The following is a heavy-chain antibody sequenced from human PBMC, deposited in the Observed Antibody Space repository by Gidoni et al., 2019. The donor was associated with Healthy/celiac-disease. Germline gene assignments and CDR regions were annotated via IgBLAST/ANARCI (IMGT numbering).Heavy chain of an antibody. D-gene: IGHD2-15*01. CDR3: AREYCSGGSCYSGVGYFDY. J-gene: IGHJ4*02. V-gene: IGHV4-31*03. CDR1: GGSISRGGYY. Sequence: QVQLQESGPGLVKPSQTLSLTCTVSGGSISRGGYYWSWIRQHPGKGLEWIGYIYYSGSTYYNPSLKSRVTISVDTSKNQFSLKLSSVTAADTAVYYCAREYCSGGSCYSGVGYFDYWGQGTLVTVSS. CDR2: IYYSGST.